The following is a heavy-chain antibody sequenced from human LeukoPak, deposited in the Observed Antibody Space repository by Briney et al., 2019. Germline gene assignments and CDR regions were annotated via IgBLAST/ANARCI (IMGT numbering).Heavy chain of an antibody. Sequence: GESLKISCQGSGYIFTSYWIGWVRQLPGKGLEWMGIIYPGDSDTRYSPSFQGQVTISADKSISTAYLQWSSLKASDTAMYYCARQARPSYYYGSGSRNGPREYYFDYWGQGTLVTVSS. V-gene: IGHV5-51*01. CDR2: IYPGDSDT. CDR1: GYIFTSYW. CDR3: ARQARPSYYYGSGSRNGPREYYFDY. J-gene: IGHJ4*02. D-gene: IGHD3-10*01.